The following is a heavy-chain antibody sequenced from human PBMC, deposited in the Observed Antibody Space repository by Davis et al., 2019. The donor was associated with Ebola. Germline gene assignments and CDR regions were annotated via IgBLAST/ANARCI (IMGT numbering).Heavy chain of an antibody. Sequence: GGSLRLSCAASGFTFSSYAMSWVRQAPGKGLEWVATINQDGSEKSLVGSVKGRFTISRDNAKNSLYLQMNSLRAEDTAVYYCARDLGDIVVVPAAMVYWGQGTLVTVSS. D-gene: IGHD2-2*01. CDR1: GFTFSSYA. CDR2: INQDGSEK. CDR3: ARDLGDIVVVPAAMVY. J-gene: IGHJ4*02. V-gene: IGHV3-7*01.